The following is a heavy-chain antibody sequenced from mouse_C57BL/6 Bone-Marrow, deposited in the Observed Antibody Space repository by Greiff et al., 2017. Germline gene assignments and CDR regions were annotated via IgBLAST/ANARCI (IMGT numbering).Heavy chain of an antibody. Sequence: VQLQQSGPELVKPGASVKISCKASGYAFSSSWMNWVKQRPGKGLEWIGRIYPGDGDTNYNGKFKGKATLTADKSSSTAYMQLSSLTSEDSAFYFCARNYYGGRYFDVWGTGTTVTVSS. D-gene: IGHD1-1*01. J-gene: IGHJ1*03. CDR2: IYPGDGDT. CDR3: ARNYYGGRYFDV. V-gene: IGHV1-82*01. CDR1: GYAFSSSW.